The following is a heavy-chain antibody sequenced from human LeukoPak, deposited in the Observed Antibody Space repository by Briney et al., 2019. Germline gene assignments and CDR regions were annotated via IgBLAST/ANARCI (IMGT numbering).Heavy chain of an antibody. V-gene: IGHV3-23*01. D-gene: IGHD4-17*01. CDR1: GFTFSSYA. CDR2: ISGSGGST. J-gene: IGHJ4*02. CDR3: ARAADVDYALHYYFDY. Sequence: GGSLRLSCAASGFTFSSYAMNWVRQAPGKGLEWVSAISGSGGSTYYADSVKGRFTISRDNSKNTLYLQMNSLRAEDTAVYYCARAADVDYALHYYFDYWGQGTLVTVSS.